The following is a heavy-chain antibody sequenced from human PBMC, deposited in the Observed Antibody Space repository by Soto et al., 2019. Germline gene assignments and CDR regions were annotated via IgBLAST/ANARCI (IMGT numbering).Heavy chain of an antibody. D-gene: IGHD6-6*01. J-gene: IGHJ6*02. CDR2: ISAYNGNT. CDR1: GYTFSSYG. V-gene: IGHV1-18*01. CDR3: ARDGRRGSSSLWAPIPEGYYYDGMDV. Sequence: QVQLVQSGAEVKKPGASVKVSCKASGYTFSSYGFSWVRQAPGQGLEWRGWISAYNGNTKYAQKVQGRGTMTTDTSTSTTYMELRSLRSDDTGVYYCARDGRRGSSSLWAPIPEGYYYDGMDVWGQGTTVTVSS.